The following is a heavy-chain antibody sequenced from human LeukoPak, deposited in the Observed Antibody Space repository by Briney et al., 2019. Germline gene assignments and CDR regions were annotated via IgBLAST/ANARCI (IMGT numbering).Heavy chain of an antibody. CDR1: GFTFSSYE. Sequence: GGSLRLSCAASGFTFSSYEMNWVRQAPGKGLEWVSYISSSGSTIYYADSVKGRFTISRDNAKNSLYLQMNSLRAEDTALYYCARGYQPPYYMDVWGKGTTVTVSS. J-gene: IGHJ6*03. CDR3: ARGYQPPYYMDV. D-gene: IGHD2-2*01. CDR2: ISSSGSTI. V-gene: IGHV3-48*03.